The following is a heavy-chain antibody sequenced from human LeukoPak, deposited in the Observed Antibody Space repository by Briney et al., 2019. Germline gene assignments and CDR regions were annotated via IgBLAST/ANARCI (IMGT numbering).Heavy chain of an antibody. J-gene: IGHJ4*02. V-gene: IGHV1-3*01. CDR2: INAGNGNT. Sequence: ASVKVSCKASGYTFTSYAMHWVRQAPGQRLEWMGWINAGNGNTKYSQKFQGRVTITRDTSASTAYMELSSLRSEDTAVYYCASDGDLQPEFDYWGQGTLVTVSS. CDR1: GYTFTSYA. D-gene: IGHD1-1*01. CDR3: ASDGDLQPEFDY.